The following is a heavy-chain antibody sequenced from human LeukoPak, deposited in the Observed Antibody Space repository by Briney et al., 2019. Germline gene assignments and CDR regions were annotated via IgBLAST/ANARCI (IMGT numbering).Heavy chain of an antibody. CDR2: TWYDGSNK. J-gene: IGHJ4*02. D-gene: IGHD6-13*01. CDR3: ARYRSIAAAAPRY. V-gene: IGHV3-33*01. Sequence: GGSLRLSCAASGFTFSSYGMHWVRQAPGKGLEWVAVTWYDGSNKYYADSVKGRFTISRDNSKNTLYLQMNSLRAEDTAVYYCARYRSIAAAAPRYWGQGTLVTVSS. CDR1: GFTFSSYG.